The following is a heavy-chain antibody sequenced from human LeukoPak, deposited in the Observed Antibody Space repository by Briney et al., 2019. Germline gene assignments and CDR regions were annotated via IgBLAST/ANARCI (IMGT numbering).Heavy chain of an antibody. V-gene: IGHV4-38-2*02. D-gene: IGHD6-19*01. Sequence: SETLSLTCTISGYSISSGYYWGWIRQPPGKGLEWIGSIYHSGSTYYNPSLKSRVTISIDTSENQFSLKLSSVPAADTAVYYCARDLYSSGWGYFDYWGQGTLVTVSS. CDR3: ARDLYSSGWGYFDY. CDR2: IYHSGST. J-gene: IGHJ4*02. CDR1: GYSISSGYY.